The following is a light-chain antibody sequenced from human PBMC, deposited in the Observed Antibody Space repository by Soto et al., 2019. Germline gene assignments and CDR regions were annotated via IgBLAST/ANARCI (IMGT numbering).Light chain of an antibody. V-gene: IGKV1-9*01. Sequence: DIQMTQSPSSLSASVGDRVTITCRASQSISSYLNWYQQKPGKAPKLLIFAASILQSGVPSRFSGSGSGTEFTLTISSLQPEDFATYCCQQFHTYPRTFGQGTKVDIK. CDR2: AAS. CDR3: QQFHTYPRT. CDR1: QSISSY. J-gene: IGKJ1*01.